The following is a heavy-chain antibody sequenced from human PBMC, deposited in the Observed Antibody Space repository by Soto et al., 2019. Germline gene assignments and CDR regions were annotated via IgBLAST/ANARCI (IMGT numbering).Heavy chain of an antibody. Sequence: GGSLRVSCAASGFTFSSYGIHWVRQAPGKGLEWVAVIWYDGSNKYYADSVKGRFTISRDNSKNTLYLQMNSLRAEDTAVYYCARDQQIVPRLGRWFGELSNAFDIWGQGTMVTVSS. V-gene: IGHV3-33*01. D-gene: IGHD3-10*01. CDR3: ARDQQIVPRLGRWFGELSNAFDI. J-gene: IGHJ3*02. CDR1: GFTFSSYG. CDR2: IWYDGSNK.